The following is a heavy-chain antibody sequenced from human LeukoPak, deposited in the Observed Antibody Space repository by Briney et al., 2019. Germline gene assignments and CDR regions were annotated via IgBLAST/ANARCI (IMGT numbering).Heavy chain of an antibody. CDR3: ARDLRDTAMVTHPFDY. V-gene: IGHV4-59*12. D-gene: IGHD5-18*01. CDR2: IYHSGST. CDR1: GGSISTYY. Sequence: SETLSLTCTVSGGSISTYYWSWIRQPPGKGLEWIGYIYHSGSTNYNPSLKSRVTISVDTSQNQFYLKLSSVTAADTAVYYCARDLRDTAMVTHPFDYWGQGTLVTVSS. J-gene: IGHJ4*02.